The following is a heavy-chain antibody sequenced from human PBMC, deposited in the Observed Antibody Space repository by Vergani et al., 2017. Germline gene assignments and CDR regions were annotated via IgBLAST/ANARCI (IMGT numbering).Heavy chain of an antibody. J-gene: IGHJ6*02. V-gene: IGHV7-4-1*02. CDR2: INTNTGNP. CDR1: GYTFTRYA. Sequence: QVQLVQSGSELKKPGASVKVSCKASGYTFTRYAMNWVRQAPGQGLEWMGWINTNTGNPTYAQGFTGRFVFSLDTSVSTVYLQISSLKAEDTAVYYCARVRGLGELSLYRGNYYYYGMDVWGQGTTVTVSS. CDR3: ARVRGLGELSLYRGNYYYYGMDV. D-gene: IGHD3-16*02.